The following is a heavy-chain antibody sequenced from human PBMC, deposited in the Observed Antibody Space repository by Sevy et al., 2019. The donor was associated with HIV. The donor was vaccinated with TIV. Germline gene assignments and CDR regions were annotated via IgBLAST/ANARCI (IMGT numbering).Heavy chain of an antibody. Sequence: GGSLRLSCAASGFTFRDYYMSWIRQAPGGGLEWLAYISDRSTTIYYADSVKGRFTISRDNAKNSLFLQMKSLRAEDTAVYYCAREGSLRYFDLWGRGTLVTVSS. D-gene: IGHD3-10*01. V-gene: IGHV3-11*01. J-gene: IGHJ2*01. CDR3: AREGSLRYFDL. CDR1: GFTFRDYY. CDR2: ISDRSTTI.